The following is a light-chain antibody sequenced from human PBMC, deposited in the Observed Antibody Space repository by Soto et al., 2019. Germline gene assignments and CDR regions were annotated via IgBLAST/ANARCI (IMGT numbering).Light chain of an antibody. V-gene: IGKV2-28*01. CDR3: MQALQTPWT. CDR1: QSLLHSNGYNY. Sequence: DIVMTQSPLSLPVTPGEQASISCRSSQSLLHSNGYNYLDWYLQKPGQSPQLLIYLGSNRASGVPDRFSGSGSGTAFTLKISRVEAEDVGVYYCMQALQTPWTFGQGTKVEIK. CDR2: LGS. J-gene: IGKJ1*01.